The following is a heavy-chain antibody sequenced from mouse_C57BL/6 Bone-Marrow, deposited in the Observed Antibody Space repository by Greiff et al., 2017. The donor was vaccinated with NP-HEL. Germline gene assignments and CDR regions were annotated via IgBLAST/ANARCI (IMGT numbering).Heavy chain of an antibody. CDR1: GFTFSSYA. D-gene: IGHD4-1*01. Sequence: EVKLVESGGGLVKPGGSLKLSCAASGFTFSSYAMSWVRQTPEKRLEWVATISDGGSYTYYPDNVKGRFTISRDNAKNNLYLQMSHLKSEDAAMYYCAGPLGLGWFAYWGQGTLVTVSA. CDR3: AGPLGLGWFAY. CDR2: ISDGGSYT. J-gene: IGHJ3*01. V-gene: IGHV5-4*03.